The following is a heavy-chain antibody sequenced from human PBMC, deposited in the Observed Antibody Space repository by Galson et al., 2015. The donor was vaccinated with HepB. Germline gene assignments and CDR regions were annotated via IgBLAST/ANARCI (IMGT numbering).Heavy chain of an antibody. J-gene: IGHJ5*02. Sequence: SETLSLTCAVYGGSFSGYYWSWIRQPPGKGLEWIGEINHSGSTNYNPSLKSRVTISVDTSKNQFSLKLSSVTAADTAVYYCARGKHRYCSSTSCLQGFDPWGQGTLVTVSS. CDR1: GGSFSGYY. V-gene: IGHV4-34*01. CDR2: INHSGST. CDR3: ARGKHRYCSSTSCLQGFDP. D-gene: IGHD2-2*01.